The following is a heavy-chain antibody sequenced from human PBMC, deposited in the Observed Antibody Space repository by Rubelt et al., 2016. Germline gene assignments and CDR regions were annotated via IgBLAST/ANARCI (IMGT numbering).Heavy chain of an antibody. CDR3: ARGELIVVAQDAFDI. CDR1: GGSFSGYY. J-gene: IGHJ3*02. Sequence: QVQLQQWGAGLLKPSETLSLTCAVYGGSFSGYYCTWIRQPPGKGLEWIGEINHSGSTNYNPSLKSRVTISVDTSKNQFSLKLSVVTAADTAVYYCARGELIVVAQDAFDIWGQGTMVTVSS. D-gene: IGHD3-22*01. CDR2: INHSGST. V-gene: IGHV4-34*01.